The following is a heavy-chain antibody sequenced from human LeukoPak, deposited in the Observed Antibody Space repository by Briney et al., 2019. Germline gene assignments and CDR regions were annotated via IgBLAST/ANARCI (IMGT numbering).Heavy chain of an antibody. CDR2: ISSSSSYI. Sequence: GGSLRLSCAASGFTFSSYSMNWVRQAPGKGLEWVSSISSSSSYIYYADSVKGRFTISRDNAKNSLYLQMNSLRAEDTAVYYCARDFEVRGVMLDYWGQGTLVTVSS. CDR3: ARDFEVRGVMLDY. CDR1: GFTFSSYS. V-gene: IGHV3-21*04. D-gene: IGHD3-10*01. J-gene: IGHJ4*02.